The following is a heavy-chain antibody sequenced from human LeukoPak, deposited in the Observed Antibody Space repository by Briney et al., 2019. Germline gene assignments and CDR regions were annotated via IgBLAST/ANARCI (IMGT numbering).Heavy chain of an antibody. CDR1: GYTFTSYG. CDR3: ARYVTYYYGSGSYDY. Sequence: GASVKVSCNTSGYTFTSYGISWVRQAPGQGLEYMGWINTYNGHTNYAQKLQGRVTMTTDTSTSTAYMELRSLRSDDTAVYYCARYVTYYYGSGSYDYWGQGTLVTVSS. CDR2: INTYNGHT. V-gene: IGHV1-18*01. D-gene: IGHD3-10*01. J-gene: IGHJ4*02.